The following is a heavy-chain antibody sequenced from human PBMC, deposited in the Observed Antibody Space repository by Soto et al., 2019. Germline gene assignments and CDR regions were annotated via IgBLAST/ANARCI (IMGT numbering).Heavy chain of an antibody. J-gene: IGHJ6*02. CDR1: GGSFSGYY. V-gene: IGHV4-34*01. CDR3: ARPSYALNWDFHYGMQV. D-gene: IGHD2-2*01. CDR2: INQSANT. Sequence: QVHLQQWGAGVLKPSETLSLTCAVSGGSFSGYYWTWIRKIPGKGLEWIGEINQSANTKYNPSLMSRVTMSVDTSRDQFSLKLRSVTAADTAVYYCARPSYALNWDFHYGMQVWGQGTSVTVSS.